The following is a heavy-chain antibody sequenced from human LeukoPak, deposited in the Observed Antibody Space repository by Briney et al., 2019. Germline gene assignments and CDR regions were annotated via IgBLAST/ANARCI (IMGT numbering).Heavy chain of an antibody. Sequence: SETLSLTCTVSGGSITSGSYYWSWVRQPAGKGLEWIGRVYIGGSTNYNPSLKSRVTISVDTSKNQFSLKLNSVTAADSAVYYCARDWSDWGQGTLVTVSS. D-gene: IGHD3-3*01. CDR2: VYIGGST. CDR3: ARDWSD. J-gene: IGHJ4*02. CDR1: GGSITSGSYY. V-gene: IGHV4-61*02.